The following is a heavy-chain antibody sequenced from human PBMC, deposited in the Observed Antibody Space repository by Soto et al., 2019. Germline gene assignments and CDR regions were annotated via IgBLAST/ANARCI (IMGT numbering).Heavy chain of an antibody. CDR3: VIDSHHTSSIGGHSDM. J-gene: IGHJ4*02. Sequence: QVQLQQSGPGLVKPSQTLSVTCAISGDSVSSNSAAWNWIRQSPSRGLEWLGRAYYRSKWYIDDAESVKSGITINPDTIKKQWCLQWNSVTHEDTAVYSCVIDSHHTSSIGGHSDMWGQGHVVTVSS. CDR2: AYYRSKWYI. V-gene: IGHV6-1*01. D-gene: IGHD1-26*01. CDR1: GDSVSSNSAA.